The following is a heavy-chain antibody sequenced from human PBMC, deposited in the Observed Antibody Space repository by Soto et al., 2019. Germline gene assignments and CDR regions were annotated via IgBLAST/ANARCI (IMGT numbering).Heavy chain of an antibody. CDR2: ISYDGSNK. D-gene: IGHD6-13*01. J-gene: IGHJ4*02. V-gene: IGHV3-30*03. CDR1: GFTFSSYG. Sequence: GGSLRLSCAASGFTFSSYGMHWVRQAPGKGLEWVAVISYDGSNKYYADSVKGRFTISRDNSKNTLYLQMNSLRAEDTAVYYCARRQQPSYLDYWGQGTLVTVSS. CDR3: ARRQQPSYLDY.